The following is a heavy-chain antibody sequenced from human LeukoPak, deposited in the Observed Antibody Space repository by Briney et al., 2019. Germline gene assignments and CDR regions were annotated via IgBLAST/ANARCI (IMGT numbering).Heavy chain of an antibody. D-gene: IGHD3-22*01. Sequence: GGSLRLSCAASGFTFSTYAMSWVRQAPGKGLEWVSTISDSGGSTYYADSVKGRFTISRDNAKNTLYLQMNSLRTEDTAVYYCARGRGYFYDSSGPPHWFDPWGQGTLVTVSS. CDR1: GFTFSTYA. V-gene: IGHV3-23*01. J-gene: IGHJ5*02. CDR2: ISDSGGST. CDR3: ARGRGYFYDSSGPPHWFDP.